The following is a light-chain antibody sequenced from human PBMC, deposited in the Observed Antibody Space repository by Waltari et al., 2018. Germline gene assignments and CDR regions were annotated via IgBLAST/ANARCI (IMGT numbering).Light chain of an antibody. CDR3: YSAADNDLGV. J-gene: IGLJ3*02. Sequence: SFELTQTSSLSVSPGQTVRITCSGDVLANKYARWFQQKPGQAPLLIISKETERPSGIPERFSGSSSGTTVTLTISGAQVEDEADYYCYSAADNDLGVFGGGTKLTVL. CDR1: VLANKY. CDR2: KET. V-gene: IGLV3-27*01.